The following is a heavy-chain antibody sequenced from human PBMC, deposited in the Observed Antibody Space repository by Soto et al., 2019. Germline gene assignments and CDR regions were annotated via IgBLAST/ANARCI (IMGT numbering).Heavy chain of an antibody. Sequence: SETQSLTCAVASGSIRSSNLWSWVRQPPGKGLEWIGEIYHSGSTNYNPSLKSRVTISVDKSKNQFSLKLSSVTAADTAVYYCAREYYDILTGYDRSNWFDPWGQGTLVTVSS. D-gene: IGHD3-9*01. CDR1: SGSIRSSNL. CDR2: IYHSGST. V-gene: IGHV4-4*02. CDR3: AREYYDILTGYDRSNWFDP. J-gene: IGHJ5*02.